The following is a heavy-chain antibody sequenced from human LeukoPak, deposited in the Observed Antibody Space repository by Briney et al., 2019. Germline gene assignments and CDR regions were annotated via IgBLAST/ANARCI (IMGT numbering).Heavy chain of an antibody. D-gene: IGHD4-11*01. V-gene: IGHV3-23*01. J-gene: IGHJ3*02. CDR2: ISGSGGNT. CDR1: GFIFPNYV. CDR3: ANEYSKGDI. Sequence: GGSLRLSCAAFGFIFPNYVMSWVRQAPGKGLEWVSAISGSGGNTYYADSVKGRFTISRDNSKNTLYLQMNSLRAEDAAVYYCANEYSKGDIWGQGTMVTVSS.